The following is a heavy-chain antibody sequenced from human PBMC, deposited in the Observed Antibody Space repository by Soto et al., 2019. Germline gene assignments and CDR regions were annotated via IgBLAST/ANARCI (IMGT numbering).Heavy chain of an antibody. CDR3: ATEDYSSNWSFDY. CDR2: FDPEDGET. D-gene: IGHD6-13*01. J-gene: IGHJ4*02. CDR1: GYSLTELA. Sequence: GASVNVSCKVSGYSLTELAMHWVRQAPGKGLEWMGGFDPEDGETIYAQKFQGRVTMSEDTSTETAYMELSSLRSEDTAVYYCATEDYSSNWSFDYWGPGTLVTVSS. V-gene: IGHV1-24*01.